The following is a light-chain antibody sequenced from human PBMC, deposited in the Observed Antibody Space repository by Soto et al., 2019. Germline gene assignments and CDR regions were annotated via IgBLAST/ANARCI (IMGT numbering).Light chain of an antibody. J-gene: IGKJ2*01. CDR2: GAS. CDR3: QQYRDSPYT. CDR1: QSVSSIY. Sequence: DIVLTQSPGTLSLSPGERATLSCRASQSVSSIYLAWYQQRPGQAPRLLIYGASIRATGIPDRFSGSGSATDFTLTISELEPEDLAMYYCQQYRDSPYTFGQGTKVE. V-gene: IGKV3-20*01.